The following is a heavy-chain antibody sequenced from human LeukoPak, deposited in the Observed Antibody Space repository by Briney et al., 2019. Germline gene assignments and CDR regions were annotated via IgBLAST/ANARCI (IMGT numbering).Heavy chain of an antibody. CDR3: ARVDGSGSKRWFDP. V-gene: IGHV4-31*03. J-gene: IGHJ5*02. D-gene: IGHD3-10*01. CDR1: GGSITSGGFY. CDR2: IHNSGST. Sequence: SETLSLTCSVSGGSITSGGFYWSWIRQHPGQGLEWMGYIHNSGSTYYNPSLQSRAIISLDTSKSQFSLQLNSVTAADTAVYYCARVDGSGSKRWFDPWGQGAPVTVSS.